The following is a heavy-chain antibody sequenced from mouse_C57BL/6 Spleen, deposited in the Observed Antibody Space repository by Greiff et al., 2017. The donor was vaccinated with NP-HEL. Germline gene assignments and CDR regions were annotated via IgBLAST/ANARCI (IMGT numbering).Heavy chain of an antibody. Sequence: VQLQQSGAELAKPGASVKLSCKASGYTFTSYWMHWVKQRPGQGLEWIGYINPSSGYTKYNQKFKDKATLTADKSSSTAYMQLSSLASDDSAVYYYTRDSYFDYWGQGTTLTVSS. CDR1: GYTFTSYW. V-gene: IGHV1-7*01. J-gene: IGHJ2*01. D-gene: IGHD3-3*01. CDR2: INPSSGYT. CDR3: TRDSYFDY.